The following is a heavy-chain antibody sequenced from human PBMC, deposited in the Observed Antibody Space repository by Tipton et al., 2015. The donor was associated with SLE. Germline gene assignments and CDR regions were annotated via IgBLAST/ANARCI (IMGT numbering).Heavy chain of an antibody. CDR3: ARKRNGMGI. CDR2: INHSRST. Sequence: TLSLTCAVYGGSFSGYYWSWIRQPPGKGLEWIGEINHSRSTNYNPPLKGRVTISVDTSKNQFSLKLSSVTAADTAVYYCARKRNGMGIWGQGTMVTVSS. J-gene: IGHJ3*02. D-gene: IGHD5-24*01. CDR1: GGSFSGYY. V-gene: IGHV4-34*01.